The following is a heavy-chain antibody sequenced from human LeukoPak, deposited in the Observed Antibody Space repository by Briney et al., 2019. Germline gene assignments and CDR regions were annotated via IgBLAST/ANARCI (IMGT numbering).Heavy chain of an antibody. CDR2: FDPEDGET. V-gene: IGHV1-24*01. D-gene: IGHD3-10*01. CDR1: GYTLTELS. J-gene: IGHJ5*02. CDR3: ATRDGFSGPFDP. Sequence: ASVKVSCKVSGYTLTELSMHWVRQAPGKGLEWMGGFDPEDGETIYAQKFQGRVTMTEDTSTDTAYMELSSLRSEDTAVYYCATRDGFSGPFDPWGQGTLVTVSS.